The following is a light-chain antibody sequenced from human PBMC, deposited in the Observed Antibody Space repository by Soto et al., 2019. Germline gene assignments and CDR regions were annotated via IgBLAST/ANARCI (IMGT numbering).Light chain of an antibody. V-gene: IGLV1-40*01. J-gene: IGLJ2*01. CDR2: DNN. CDR3: HCYDVSLRGPI. Sequence: QSVLTQPPSVFGAPGQRVTISCTGSSSNIGAGYDVHWYQQLPGTALKVLIYDNNNRPSGVPDRFSGSKSGTSASLAISGLQAEDEADYYCHCYDVSLRGPIFGGGTKLTVL. CDR1: SSNIGAGYD.